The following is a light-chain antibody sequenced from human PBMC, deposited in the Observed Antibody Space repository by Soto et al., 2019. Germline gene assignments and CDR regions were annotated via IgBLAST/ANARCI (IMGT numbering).Light chain of an antibody. Sequence: DIQMTQSPSSLSASVGDRVTITCRASQSISSYLNWYQQKPGKAPKLLIYAASILQSGVPSRFSGSGSGTDFTITISRLQPEDFATEYCQQGQNILLTFGPGTKVDIK. CDR2: AAS. CDR1: QSISSY. J-gene: IGKJ3*01. V-gene: IGKV1-39*01. CDR3: QQGQNILLT.